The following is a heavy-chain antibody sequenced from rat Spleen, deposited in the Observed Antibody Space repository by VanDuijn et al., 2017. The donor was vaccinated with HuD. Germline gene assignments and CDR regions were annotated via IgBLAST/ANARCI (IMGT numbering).Heavy chain of an antibody. D-gene: IGHD1-12*02. CDR1: GFSLTDYH. V-gene: IGHV2-32*01. Sequence: QVQLQESGPGLVQPSQTLSLTCTVSGFSLTDYHVHWVRQPPGKGLEWMGVMWSDADTSYNSVLKSRLSIRRDTSKSQVFLKMNSLQTEDTAIYFCTRDHSYWGSYYPGGFAYWGQGTLVTVSS. CDR2: MWSDADT. CDR3: TRDHSYWGSYYPGGFAY. J-gene: IGHJ3*01.